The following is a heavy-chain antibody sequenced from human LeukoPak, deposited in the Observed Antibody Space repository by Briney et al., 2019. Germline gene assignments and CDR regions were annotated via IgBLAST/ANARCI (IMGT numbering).Heavy chain of an antibody. CDR2: INPNSGGT. V-gene: IGHV1-2*02. Sequence: ASVKVSCKASGYTFTVYYMHWVRQAPGQGLEWMGWINPNSGGTNYAQKFQGRVTMTRDTSISTAYMELSRLRSDDTAVYYCARDESGRTKYSSSWYGRFDPWGQGTLVTVSS. J-gene: IGHJ5*02. CDR1: GYTFTVYY. CDR3: ARDESGRTKYSSSWYGRFDP. D-gene: IGHD6-13*01.